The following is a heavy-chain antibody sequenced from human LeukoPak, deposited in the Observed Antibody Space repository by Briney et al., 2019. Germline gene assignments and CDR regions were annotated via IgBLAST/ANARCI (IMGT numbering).Heavy chain of an antibody. CDR3: ARVKYYDFSGYYRTDAFDI. CDR1: GFTFSSYW. D-gene: IGHD3-22*01. CDR2: INSDGSST. J-gene: IGHJ3*02. V-gene: IGHV3-74*01. Sequence: GGSLRLSCAASGFTFSSYWMHWVRQAPGKGLVWVSRINSDGSSTSYADSVKGRFTISRDNAKNTLYLQMNSLRAEDTAVYYCARVKYYDFSGYYRTDAFDIWGQGTMVTVSS.